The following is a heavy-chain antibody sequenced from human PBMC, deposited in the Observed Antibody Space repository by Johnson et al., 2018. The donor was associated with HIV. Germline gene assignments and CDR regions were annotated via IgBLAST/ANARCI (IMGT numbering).Heavy chain of an antibody. CDR2: ISWNSGDT. CDR3: ARDFMYAFDI. V-gene: IGHV3-9*01. D-gene: IGHD3-10*02. J-gene: IGHJ3*02. CDR1: GFTFDDYA. Sequence: QLVESGGGLVQPGRSLRLSCAASGFTFDDYAMHWVRQAPGKGLEWVSGISWNSGDTHYHGSVKGRFTISRDNSKNTLYLQMNSLRAEDTAVYYCARDFMYAFDIWGQGTMVTVSS.